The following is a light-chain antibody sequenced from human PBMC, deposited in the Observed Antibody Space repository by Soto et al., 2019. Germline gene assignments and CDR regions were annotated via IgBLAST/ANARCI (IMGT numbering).Light chain of an antibody. Sequence: QSALTQPASVSGSPGQSITISCTGSSRDVGTYNVVSWYQQSAGKAPKLMIYDVDQRPSGLSHLFSGYTSANTAFLAIAGLQAEDEDYYYCCSYAGSRTYVFGTGTKVTVL. CDR3: CSYAGSRTYV. J-gene: IGLJ1*01. V-gene: IGLV2-23*02. CDR2: DVD. CDR1: SRDVGTYNV.